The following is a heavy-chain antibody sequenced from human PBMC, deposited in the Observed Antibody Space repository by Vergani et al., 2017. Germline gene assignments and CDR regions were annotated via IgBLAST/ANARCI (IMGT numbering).Heavy chain of an antibody. D-gene: IGHD6-13*01. Sequence: QLVESGGGVVQPGRSLRLSCAASGFTFDDYAMHWVRQAPGKGLEWVSGIYWDSDSIAYADSVKGRFTISRDNAKNSLYLQMNSLRAEDTALYYCVKDIAASGNYWYFDLWGRGTLVTVSS. CDR1: GFTFDDYA. J-gene: IGHJ2*01. CDR2: IYWDSDSI. CDR3: VKDIAASGNYWYFDL. V-gene: IGHV3-9*01.